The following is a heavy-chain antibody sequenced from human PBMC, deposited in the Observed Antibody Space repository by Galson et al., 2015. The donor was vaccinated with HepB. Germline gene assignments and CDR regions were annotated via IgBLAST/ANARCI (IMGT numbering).Heavy chain of an antibody. D-gene: IGHD4-17*01. CDR3: ARTVYFDY. Sequence: SLRLSCAASGFTFSSYAMNWVRQAPGKGLEWVAVLSSHGDNEYYADSVKGRFTISRDNSENTVYLQMHSLRVEDTAVYYCARTVYFDYWGQGTLVTVSS. J-gene: IGHJ4*02. CDR2: LSSHGDNE. CDR1: GFTFSSYA. V-gene: IGHV3-30*04.